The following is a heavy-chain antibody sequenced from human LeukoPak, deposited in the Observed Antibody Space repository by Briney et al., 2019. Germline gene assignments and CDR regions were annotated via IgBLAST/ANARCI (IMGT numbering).Heavy chain of an antibody. CDR2: INHSGST. Sequence: PSETLSLTCAVYGGSFSGYYWSWIRQPPGKGLEWIGEINHSGSTNYNPSLKSRVTLSVDTSKNQFSLKLSSVTAADTAVYYCARESVDSSGYYPYYYYMDVWGKGTTVTVSS. V-gene: IGHV4-34*01. CDR3: ARESVDSSGYYPYYYYMDV. J-gene: IGHJ6*03. CDR1: GGSFSGYY. D-gene: IGHD3-22*01.